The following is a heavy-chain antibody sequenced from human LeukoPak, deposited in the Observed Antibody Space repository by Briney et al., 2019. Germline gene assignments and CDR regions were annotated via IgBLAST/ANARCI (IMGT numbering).Heavy chain of an antibody. CDR1: GCTFSCYW. V-gene: IGHV3-74*01. D-gene: IGHD4-17*01. J-gene: IGHJ6*02. Sequence: GGSLRLSCAVSGCTFSCYWMRWIRQVPGKGLVWVSRINNDGNSITYADSVKGRFTISRDNAKNTLYLQMNSLRAEDRAVYFSARGFGDSPVYHHYGRNVWGQGTTVTVSS. CDR2: INNDGNSI. CDR3: ARGFGDSPVYHHYGRNV.